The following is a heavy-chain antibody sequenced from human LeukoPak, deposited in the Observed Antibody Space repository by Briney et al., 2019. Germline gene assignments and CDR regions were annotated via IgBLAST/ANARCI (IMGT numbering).Heavy chain of an antibody. CDR3: ARVDFWSGYAAFDI. Sequence: GGSLRLSCAASGFTVSDNYMSWVRQAPGKGLEWVAVIWYDGSNKYYADSVKGRFTISRDNSKNTLYLQMNSLRAEDTAVYYCARVDFWSGYAAFDIWGQGTMVTVSS. J-gene: IGHJ3*02. D-gene: IGHD3-3*01. CDR2: IWYDGSNK. V-gene: IGHV3-33*08. CDR1: GFTVSDNY.